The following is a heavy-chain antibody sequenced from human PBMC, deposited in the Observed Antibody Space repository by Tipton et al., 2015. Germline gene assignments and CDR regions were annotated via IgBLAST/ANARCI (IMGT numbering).Heavy chain of an antibody. CDR3: ARVVGFCFRASCPPWWFDP. CDR2: IYYSGST. J-gene: IGHJ5*02. CDR1: GDSISSSNW. V-gene: IGHV4-4*02. Sequence: GSPRLSCSVSGDSISSSNWWSWVRQPPGKGLEWMGYIYYSGSTKYNPSLRSRVTISLDTSKNQFSLNLSSATAADTAVYYCARVVGFCFRASCPPWWFDPWGQGTLVTVSS. D-gene: IGHD2-2*03.